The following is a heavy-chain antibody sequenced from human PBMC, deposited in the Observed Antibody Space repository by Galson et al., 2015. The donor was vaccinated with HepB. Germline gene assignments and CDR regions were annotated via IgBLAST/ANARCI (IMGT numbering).Heavy chain of an antibody. Sequence: SLRLSCAASGFTFSGYSMNWVRQAPGKGLEWVSYISSSSSTIYYADSVKGRFTISRDNAKYSLYLQMNSLRAEDTAVYFCARDRYGDYLFDFWGQGTLDTVSS. V-gene: IGHV3-48*01. CDR3: ARDRYGDYLFDF. D-gene: IGHD4-17*01. CDR2: ISSSSSTI. CDR1: GFTFSGYS. J-gene: IGHJ4*02.